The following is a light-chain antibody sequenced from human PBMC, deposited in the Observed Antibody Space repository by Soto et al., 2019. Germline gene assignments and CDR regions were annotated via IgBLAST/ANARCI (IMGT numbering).Light chain of an antibody. CDR2: AAS. CDR1: QTISSW. J-gene: IGKJ3*01. V-gene: IGKV1-39*01. Sequence: DIQMTQSPSTLSGSVGDRVTITCRASQTISSWLAWYQQKPGKAPKLLIYAASNLHSGVPSRFSGSGSGTEFTLTISSLQLEDFAAYYCQQSYTSPAFTFGPGTRVNAK. CDR3: QQSYTSPAFT.